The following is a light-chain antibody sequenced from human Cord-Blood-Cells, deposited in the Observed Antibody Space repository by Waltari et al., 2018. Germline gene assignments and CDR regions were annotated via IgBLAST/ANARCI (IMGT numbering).Light chain of an antibody. CDR1: QSVSSSY. CDR3: QQYGSSPPT. V-gene: IGKV3-20*01. J-gene: IGKJ1*01. Sequence: EIVLTQSPGTLSLSPGERATLSCRARQSVSSSYLAWYQQKPGQAPRLLIDGASSRATGIPDRFSGSGSGTDFTLTISRLEPEDFAVYYCQQYGSSPPTFGQGTKVEIK. CDR2: GAS.